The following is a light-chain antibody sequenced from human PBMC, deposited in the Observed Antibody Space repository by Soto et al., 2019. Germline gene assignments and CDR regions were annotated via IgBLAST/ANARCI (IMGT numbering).Light chain of an antibody. CDR3: QHYDEVPSLT. CDR1: HDVSNY. CDR2: EAS. Sequence: DIQMTQSPSSLSASVGDRVTITCQANHDVSNYVNWYQQKVGKAPKLLIYEASILETGVPSRFSGSGSGTHFTFTISSLQTEDFATYHCQHYDEVPSLTFDGGPKVEVK. V-gene: IGKV1-33*01. J-gene: IGKJ4*01.